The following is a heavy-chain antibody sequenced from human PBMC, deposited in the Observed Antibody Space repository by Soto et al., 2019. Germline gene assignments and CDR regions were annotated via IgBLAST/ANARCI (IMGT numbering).Heavy chain of an antibody. CDR1: ALISGNAW. CDR2: VKTIAHGGTA. Sequence: PWGSLRLSGGAVALISGNAWISRVRHAPEKVLQWVGRVKTIAHGGTADYAEAVKGRFAISRDDSDNMVYLQMNSLKIEDTAVYFFTTDSYSTITLPRFDYCGDGPLVTVSS. D-gene: IGHD2-8*01. CDR3: TTDSYSTITLPRFDY. V-gene: IGHV3-15*01. J-gene: IGHJ5*01.